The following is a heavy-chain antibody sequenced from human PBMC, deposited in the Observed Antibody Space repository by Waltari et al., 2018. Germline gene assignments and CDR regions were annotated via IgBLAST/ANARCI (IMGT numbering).Heavy chain of an antibody. D-gene: IGHD6-13*01. V-gene: IGHV3-33*01. Sequence: QVQLVESGGGVVQPGRSLRLSCAASGFTFSSYGMQWVRQAPGKGLGWGGGRWYDGSNKYNADSLKGRFTSSRDNSKNTLYLQMNSLRAEDTAVYYCAREGSSKNEYYFDYWGQGTLVTVSS. CDR1: GFTFSSYG. CDR2: RWYDGSNK. CDR3: AREGSSKNEYYFDY. J-gene: IGHJ4*02.